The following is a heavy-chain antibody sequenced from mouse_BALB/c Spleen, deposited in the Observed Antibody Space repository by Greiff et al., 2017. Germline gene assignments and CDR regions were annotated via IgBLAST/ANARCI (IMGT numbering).Heavy chain of an antibody. CDR3: ARAITTGVAAD. Sequence: EVKLLGSGGGALQPGGSRQLFLAASGFTFSSFGMHWVRQAPEKGLEWVAYISSGSSTIYYAHTVKGRVTITRDNPKNTLFLQMTSLRSEDTAMYYCARAITTGVAADWGQGTTLTVSS. CDR2: ISSGSSTI. V-gene: IGHV5-17*02. J-gene: IGHJ2*01. D-gene: IGHD1-1*01. CDR1: GFTFSSFG.